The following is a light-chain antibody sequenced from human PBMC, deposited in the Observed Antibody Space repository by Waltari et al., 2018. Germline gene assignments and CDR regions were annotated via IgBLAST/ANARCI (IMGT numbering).Light chain of an antibody. CDR3: SSYAGSGNVV. CDR1: SSDIGTYNL. CDR2: EVT. J-gene: IGLJ3*02. V-gene: IGLV2-8*01. Sequence: QSAQTQPPSASGSPGQSVTISCTGTSSDIGTYNLVSWYQQGPGKAPKLIIYEVTKRPSGVPDRFSGSKSGNTASLTVSGLQADDEADYYCSSYAGSGNVVFGGGTKLTVL.